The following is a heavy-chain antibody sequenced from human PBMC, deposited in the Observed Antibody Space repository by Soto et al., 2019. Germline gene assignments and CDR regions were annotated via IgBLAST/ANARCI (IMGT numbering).Heavy chain of an antibody. V-gene: IGHV4-34*01. D-gene: IGHD1-7*01. CDR1: GGSFGGYY. CDR2: INHSGST. CDR3: ARGELKGHLNRGYYFDY. Sequence: SETLSLTCAVYGGSFGGYYWSWIRQPPGKGLEWIGEINHSGSTNYNPSLKSRVTISVDTSKNQFSLKLSSVTAADTAVYYCARGELKGHLNRGYYFDYWGQGTLVTVSS. J-gene: IGHJ4*02.